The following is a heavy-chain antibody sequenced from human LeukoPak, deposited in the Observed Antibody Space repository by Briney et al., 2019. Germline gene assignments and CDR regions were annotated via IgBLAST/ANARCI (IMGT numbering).Heavy chain of an antibody. CDR2: IYHSGST. J-gene: IGHJ4*02. CDR1: GYSISSGYY. D-gene: IGHD2/OR15-2a*01. V-gene: IGHV4-38-2*02. CDR3: ARVGIVLGGFDY. Sequence: SETLSLTCTVSGYSISSGYYWGWIRQPPGKGLEWIGSIYHSGSTYYNPSLKSRVTISVDTSKNQFSLKLSSVTAADTAVYYCARVGIVLGGFDYWGQGTLVTVSS.